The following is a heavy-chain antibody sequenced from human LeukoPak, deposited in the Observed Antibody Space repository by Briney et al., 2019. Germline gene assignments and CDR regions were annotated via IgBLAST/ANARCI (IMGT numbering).Heavy chain of an antibody. J-gene: IGHJ3*02. CDR3: AKDPLNHYYGSGSYAFDI. CDR2: IRYDGSNK. V-gene: IGHV3-30*02. Sequence: GGSLRLSCAASGSTFSSYGTHWVRQAPGKGLEWVAFIRYDGSNKYYADSVKGRFTISRDNSKNTLYLQMNSLRAEDTAVYYCAKDPLNHYYGSGSYAFDIWGQGTMVTVSS. D-gene: IGHD3-10*01. CDR1: GSTFSSYG.